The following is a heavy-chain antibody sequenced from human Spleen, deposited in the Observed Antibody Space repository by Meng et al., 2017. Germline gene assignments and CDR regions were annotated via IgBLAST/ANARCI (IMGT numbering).Heavy chain of an antibody. CDR2: IYSGGNT. D-gene: IGHD1-26*01. Sequence: GGSLRLSCAASGFTVSHNYMSWVRQAPGKGLEWVSVIYSGGNTYYADSVKGRFTISRDNSKNTVFLQMNSLRAEDTAVYYCAKAPKWDSTSWGQGTLVTVSS. CDR3: AKAPKWDSTS. J-gene: IGHJ5*02. CDR1: GFTVSHNY. V-gene: IGHV3-53*01.